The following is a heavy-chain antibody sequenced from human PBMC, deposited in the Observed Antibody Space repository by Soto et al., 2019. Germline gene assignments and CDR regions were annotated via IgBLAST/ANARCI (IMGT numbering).Heavy chain of an antibody. CDR1: GYSFTNYW. J-gene: IGHJ6*02. Sequence: PGESLKISCKGSGYSFTNYWISWGRQMPGKGLEWMGRIDPIDSHTTYSPSFQGHVTISTDKSINTAYLQWSSLKASDTAMYYCARRYCSSATCPRNYYGMDVWGQGTTVTVS. CDR2: IDPIDSHT. CDR3: ARRYCSSATCPRNYYGMDV. V-gene: IGHV5-10-1*01. D-gene: IGHD2-2*01.